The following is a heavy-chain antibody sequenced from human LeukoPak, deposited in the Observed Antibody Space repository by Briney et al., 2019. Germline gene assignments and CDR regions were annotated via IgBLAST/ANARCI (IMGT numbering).Heavy chain of an antibody. V-gene: IGHV3-21*01. D-gene: IGHD6-19*01. CDR1: GFTFSSYS. CDR2: ISSSSSYI. J-gene: IGHJ5*02. Sequence: GGSLRLSCAASGFTFSSYSMNWVRQAPGKGLEWVSSISSSSSYIYYADSVKGRFTISRDNAKNSLYLQMNSLRAEDTAVYYCAKESRQWLINWFDPWGQGTLVTVSS. CDR3: AKESRQWLINWFDP.